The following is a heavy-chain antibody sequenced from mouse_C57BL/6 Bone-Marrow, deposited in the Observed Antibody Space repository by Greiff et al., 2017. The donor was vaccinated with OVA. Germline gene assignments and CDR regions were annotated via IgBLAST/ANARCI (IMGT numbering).Heavy chain of an antibody. CDR1: GYAFTNYL. D-gene: IGHD2-14*01. CDR2: INPGSGGT. CDR3: ATRGNYDDY. V-gene: IGHV1-54*01. Sequence: VQLQQSGAELVRPGTSVKVSCKASGYAFTNYLIEWVKQRPGQGLEWIGVINPGSGGTNYNEKFKGKATLTVDKSSSTAYMQLSSLTSEDSAVYYCATRGNYDDYWGQGTTLTVSS. J-gene: IGHJ2*01.